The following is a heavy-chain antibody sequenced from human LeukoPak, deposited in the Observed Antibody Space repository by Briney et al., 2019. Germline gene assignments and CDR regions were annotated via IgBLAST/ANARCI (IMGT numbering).Heavy chain of an antibody. V-gene: IGHV4-39*01. D-gene: IGHD6-6*01. CDR3: ARQVAARPGEYYFDY. CDR2: IYYSGST. J-gene: IGHJ4*02. CDR1: GGSISSSSYY. Sequence: PSETLSLTCTVSGGSISSSSYYWGWIRQPPGKGLEWIGSIYYSGSTYYNPSLKSRVTISVDTSKNQFSLKLSSVTAADTAVYYCARQVAARPGEYYFDYWGQGTLVTVSS.